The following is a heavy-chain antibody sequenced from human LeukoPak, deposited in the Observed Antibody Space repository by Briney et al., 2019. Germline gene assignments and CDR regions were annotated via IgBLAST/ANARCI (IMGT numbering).Heavy chain of an antibody. CDR1: GFTFSNYA. Sequence: PGGSLRLSCAASGFTFSNYAMSWVRQAPGKGLEWVSSISGPGGSTYYADSVKDRFTISRDNSKNTLLLQMNSLRAEDTAVYYCAKSRGSGSKMARGVNFDYWGQGTLVTVSS. D-gene: IGHD3-10*01. CDR3: AKSRGSGSKMARGVNFDY. V-gene: IGHV3-23*01. J-gene: IGHJ4*02. CDR2: ISGPGGST.